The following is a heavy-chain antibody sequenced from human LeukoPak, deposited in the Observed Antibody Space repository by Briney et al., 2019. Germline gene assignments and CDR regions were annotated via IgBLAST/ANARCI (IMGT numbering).Heavy chain of an antibody. Sequence: PGGSLRLSRAASGFTFSSYWMIWVRQAPGKGLEWVANIKQDGSEKYYVDSVKGRFTISRDNAKTSLFLQMSSLRAEDTAVYYCARVDSTNYYFDCWGQGTLVTVSS. D-gene: IGHD4-11*01. V-gene: IGHV3-7*01. CDR3: ARVDSTNYYFDC. J-gene: IGHJ4*02. CDR2: IKQDGSEK. CDR1: GFTFSSYW.